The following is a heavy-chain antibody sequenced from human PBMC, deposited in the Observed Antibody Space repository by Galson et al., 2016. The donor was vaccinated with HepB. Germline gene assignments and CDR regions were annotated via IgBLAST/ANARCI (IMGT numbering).Heavy chain of an antibody. V-gene: IGHV3-72*01. D-gene: IGHD3-22*01. CDR2: SRNKANSYTT. J-gene: IGHJ4*02. Sequence: SLRLSCAASGFTFSDHYMDWVRQAPGKGLEWVGRSRNKANSYTTEYAASVKGRFTVSSDDSKNSVYLQMNSLKTEDTAVYYCVTTDSSGYLIDSWGQGILVTVAS. CDR1: GFTFSDHY. CDR3: VTTDSSGYLIDS.